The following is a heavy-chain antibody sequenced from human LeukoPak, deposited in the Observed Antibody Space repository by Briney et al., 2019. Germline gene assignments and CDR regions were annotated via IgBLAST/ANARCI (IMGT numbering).Heavy chain of an antibody. Sequence: SVKVSCKASGGTFSSYAISWVRQAPGQGLEWMGRIIPILGIANYAQKFQGRVTITADKSTSTAYMELRSLRSDDTAVYYCARELAAGDWYFDPWGRGTLVTVSS. D-gene: IGHD6-13*01. J-gene: IGHJ2*01. CDR2: IIPILGIA. CDR1: GGTFSSYA. CDR3: ARELAAGDWYFDP. V-gene: IGHV1-69*04.